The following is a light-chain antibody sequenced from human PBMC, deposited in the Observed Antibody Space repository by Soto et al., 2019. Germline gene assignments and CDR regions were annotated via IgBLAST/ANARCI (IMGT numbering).Light chain of an antibody. J-gene: IGKJ3*01. Sequence: DIQMTQSPSSLSASEGARVSITCQASQDIRTSLSWFQQKPGRAPKLLIYGASNLETGAPSRFRGSGSGTDFTFTISSLQPEDIATYYCQHYDNLPPFTFGPGTKVDIK. V-gene: IGKV1-33*01. CDR2: GAS. CDR1: QDIRTS. CDR3: QHYDNLPPFT.